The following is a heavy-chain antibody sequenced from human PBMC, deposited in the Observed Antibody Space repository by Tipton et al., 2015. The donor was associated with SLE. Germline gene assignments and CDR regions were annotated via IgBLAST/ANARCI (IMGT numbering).Heavy chain of an antibody. D-gene: IGHD6-13*01. CDR2: INHSGST. CDR1: GGSISSGAYY. V-gene: IGHV4-39*07. Sequence: TLSLTCTASGGSISSGAYYWSWIRQPPGKGLEWIGEINHSGSTNYNPSLKSRVTISVDTSKNQFSLKLSSVTAADTAVYYCARGSIAADVTSWGAFDIWGQGTMVTVSS. J-gene: IGHJ3*02. CDR3: ARGSIAADVTSWGAFDI.